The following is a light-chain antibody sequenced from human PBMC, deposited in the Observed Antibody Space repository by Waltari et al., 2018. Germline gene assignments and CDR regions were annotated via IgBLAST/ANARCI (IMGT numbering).Light chain of an antibody. Sequence: QSVLTQPPSVSGAPGQRVTISCTGSSSNIGADYDVPWYQQLPGTAPKLLIYGNNNRPSGVPDRFSGSKSGTSASLAITGLQAEDEADYYCQSYDSSLSGNVFGSGTKVTVL. V-gene: IGLV1-40*01. J-gene: IGLJ6*01. CDR3: QSYDSSLSGNV. CDR2: GNN. CDR1: SSNIGADYD.